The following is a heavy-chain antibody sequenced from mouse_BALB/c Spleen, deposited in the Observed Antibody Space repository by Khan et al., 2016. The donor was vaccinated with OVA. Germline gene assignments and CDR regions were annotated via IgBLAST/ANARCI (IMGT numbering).Heavy chain of an antibody. CDR1: GYTFTSYV. CDR2: FNPYNDGT. J-gene: IGHJ3*01. Sequence: VQLQQPGPELVKPGASVKMSCKASGYTFTSYVMHWVKQKPGQGLEWIGYFNPYNDGTKYNEKFKGKATLTSDKSSSTAYMDLSSLTSEDSAVYYCARNHYYGYGFAYWGQGTLVTVSA. V-gene: IGHV1S136*01. D-gene: IGHD1-2*01. CDR3: ARNHYYGYGFAY.